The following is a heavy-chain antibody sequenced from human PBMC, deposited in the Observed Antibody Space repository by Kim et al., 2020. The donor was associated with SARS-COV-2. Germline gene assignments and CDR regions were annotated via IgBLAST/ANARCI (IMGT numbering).Heavy chain of an antibody. D-gene: IGHD6-19*01. Sequence: GGSLRLSCAASGFTVSSNYMSWVRQAPGKGLEWVSVIYSGGSTYYADSVKGRFTISRDNSKNTLYLQMNSLRAEDTAVYYCARAHYTQWPEARSGMDVWGQGTTVTVSS. CDR1: GFTVSSNY. V-gene: IGHV3-53*01. CDR3: ARAHYTQWPEARSGMDV. CDR2: IYSGGST. J-gene: IGHJ6*02.